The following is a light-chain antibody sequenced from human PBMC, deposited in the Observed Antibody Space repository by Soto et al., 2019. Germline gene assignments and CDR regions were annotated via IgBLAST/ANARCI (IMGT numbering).Light chain of an antibody. J-gene: IGLJ1*01. V-gene: IGLV2-14*03. CDR1: SSDVGDYNF. CDR3: SSYTSSSSLV. CDR2: DVS. Sequence: QSVLTQPASVSGSPGQSITISCTGTSSDVGDYNFVSWYQQHPGKAPKLMIYDVSNRPSGVSNRFSGSKSGNTASLTISGLQAEDEADYYCSSYTSSSSLVFGTGTKVT.